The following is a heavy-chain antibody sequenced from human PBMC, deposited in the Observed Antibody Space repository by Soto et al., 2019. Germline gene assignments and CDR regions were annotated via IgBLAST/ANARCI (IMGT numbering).Heavy chain of an antibody. CDR1: GFTFSDYY. CDR2: IRDKANRDTT. D-gene: IGHD6-25*01. Sequence: VLLVESGGGLVQPGGSLRLSCVASGFTFSDYYMDWIRQAPGKGLEWVGRIRDKANRDTTEYAASVKGRFTISRDDSNNSLYLEMNSLKPEDTAIYYCGRRRQRLVDYGGQGTLVTVSS. V-gene: IGHV3-72*01. J-gene: IGHJ4*02. CDR3: GRRRQRLVDY.